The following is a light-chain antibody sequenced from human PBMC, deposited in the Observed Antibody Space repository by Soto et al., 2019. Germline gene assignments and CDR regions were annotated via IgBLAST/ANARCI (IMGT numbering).Light chain of an antibody. CDR1: QSVSSI. CDR2: GAS. J-gene: IGKJ4*01. Sequence: EIVRTQSPATLSVSPGDRATLYCRASQSVSSILAWYQQKPGQAPRLLIYGASTRATDIPARFSGSGSGTDFTLTNSRLQSEDFAVYYCQQYKKWPLTFGGGTKVAIK. CDR3: QQYKKWPLT. V-gene: IGKV3-15*01.